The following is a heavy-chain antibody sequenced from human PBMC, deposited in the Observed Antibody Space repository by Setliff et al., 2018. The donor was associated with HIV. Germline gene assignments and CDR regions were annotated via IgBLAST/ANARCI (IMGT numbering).Heavy chain of an antibody. Sequence: PSETLSLTCTVSGGSISSSSYYWGWIRQPPGKGLEWIGSIYYSGSTYYNPSLKSRVTISVDTSKNQFSLKLSSVTAADTAVYYCARHGVGYCSSTSCYGVPYYYMDVWGKGTTVTAP. D-gene: IGHD2-2*01. J-gene: IGHJ6*03. CDR3: ARHGVGYCSSTSCYGVPYYYMDV. CDR2: IYYSGST. V-gene: IGHV4-39*01. CDR1: GGSISSSSYY.